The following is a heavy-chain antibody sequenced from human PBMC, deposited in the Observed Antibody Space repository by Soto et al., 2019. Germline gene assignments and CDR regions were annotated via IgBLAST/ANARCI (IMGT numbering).Heavy chain of an antibody. V-gene: IGHV3-9*01. CDR1: GFTFNDYA. CDR2: INWNSGNI. CDR3: AKGGSSSGRYSDY. Sequence: EVQLVESGGGLVQPGGSLRLSCAASGFTFNDYAMHWVRQAPGKGLDWVSGINWNSGNIGYADSVKGRFTISKDSAKNSLYLQMNSLRAEDTALYYCAKGGSSSGRYSDYWGQGTLVTVSS. J-gene: IGHJ4*02. D-gene: IGHD6-6*01.